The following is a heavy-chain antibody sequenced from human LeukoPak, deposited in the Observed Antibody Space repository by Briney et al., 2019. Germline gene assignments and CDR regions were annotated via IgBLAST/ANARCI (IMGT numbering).Heavy chain of an antibody. CDR1: GGTFSSYA. D-gene: IGHD4-17*01. V-gene: IGHV1-69*04. J-gene: IGHJ3*02. CDR3: ARAGNYGDYEAAFDI. Sequence: SVKVSCKASGGTFSSYAISWVRQAPGQGLEWMGRIIPILGIANYAQKCQGRVTITADKSTSTAYMELSSLRSEDTAVYYCARAGNYGDYEAAFDIWSQGTMVTVSS. CDR2: IIPILGIA.